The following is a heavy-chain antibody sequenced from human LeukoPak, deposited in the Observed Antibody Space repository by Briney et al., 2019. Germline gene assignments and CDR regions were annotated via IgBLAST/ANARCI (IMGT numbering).Heavy chain of an antibody. V-gene: IGHV3-30-3*01. Sequence: GSLRLSCAASGFTFSSYAMHWVRQAPGKGLEWVAVISYDGSNKYYADSVKGRFTISRDNSKNTLYLQMNSLRAEDTAVYYCARDRYYDSSGYYSYAAGMDVWGQGTTVTVSS. CDR2: ISYDGSNK. J-gene: IGHJ6*02. CDR1: GFTFSSYA. D-gene: IGHD3-22*01. CDR3: ARDRYYDSSGYYSYAAGMDV.